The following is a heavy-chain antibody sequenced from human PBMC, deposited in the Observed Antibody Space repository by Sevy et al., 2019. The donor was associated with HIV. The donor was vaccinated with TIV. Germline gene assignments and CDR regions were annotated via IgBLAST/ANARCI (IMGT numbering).Heavy chain of an antibody. D-gene: IGHD1-1*01. V-gene: IGHV3-48*03. CDR1: GFTFSSYE. CDR3: AREDNGSGDV. Sequence: GGSLRLSCAASGFTFSSYEMNWVRQAPGKGLEWVSFISVSGNTIYYADSVQGRFTFSRVNAKNSLYLQMNSLRAEDTAVYYCAREDNGSGDVWGKGTTVTVSS. CDR2: ISVSGNTI. J-gene: IGHJ6*04.